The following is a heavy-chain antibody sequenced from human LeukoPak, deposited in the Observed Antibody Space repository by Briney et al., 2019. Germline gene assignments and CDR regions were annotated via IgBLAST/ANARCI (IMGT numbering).Heavy chain of an antibody. CDR2: ISGSGGST. J-gene: IGHJ4*02. Sequence: PGGSLRLSCAASGFTFSSYAMSWVRQAPGKGLEWVSAISGSGGSTYYADSVKGRFTISRDNSKNTLYLQMNSLRAEDTAVYYCAKVRPNIAVADGVLDDYWGQGTLVTVSS. CDR1: GFTFSSYA. CDR3: AKVRPNIAVADGVLDDY. V-gene: IGHV3-23*01. D-gene: IGHD6-19*01.